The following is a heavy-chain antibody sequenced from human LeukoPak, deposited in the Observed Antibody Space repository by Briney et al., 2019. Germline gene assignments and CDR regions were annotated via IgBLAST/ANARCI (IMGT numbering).Heavy chain of an antibody. D-gene: IGHD6-19*01. V-gene: IGHV1-18*01. J-gene: IGHJ4*02. CDR2: ISAYNGDT. Sequence: ASVKVSCKTSGYTFTNYAITWVRQAPGQGLEWMGWISAYNGDTDYAQHLQGRVTMTTDTSTSTAYMELRSLRSDDTAVYYCATSKIRSGWALIVWRRGQGTLVTVSS. CDR1: GYTFTNYA. CDR3: ATSKIRSGWALIVWR.